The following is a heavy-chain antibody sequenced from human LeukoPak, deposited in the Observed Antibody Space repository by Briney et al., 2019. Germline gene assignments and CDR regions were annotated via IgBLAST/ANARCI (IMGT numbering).Heavy chain of an antibody. CDR1: GFTFSSYG. D-gene: IGHD3-22*01. Sequence: GRSLRLCCAASGFTFSSYGMHWVRQAPGKGLEWVAVIWYDGSNKYYADSVKGRFTISRDNSKNTLYLQMNSLRAEDTAVYYCAKEQAAYYYDSSSHAFDIWGQGTMVTVSS. CDR2: IWYDGSNK. V-gene: IGHV3-33*06. J-gene: IGHJ3*02. CDR3: AKEQAAYYYDSSSHAFDI.